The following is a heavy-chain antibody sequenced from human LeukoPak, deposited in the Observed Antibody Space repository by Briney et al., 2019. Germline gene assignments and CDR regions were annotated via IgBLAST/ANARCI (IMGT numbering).Heavy chain of an antibody. V-gene: IGHV1-2*06. J-gene: IGHJ4*02. CDR3: ARDGNNWSSLHY. D-gene: IGHD1-1*01. Sequence: GASVKVSCKASGYTFTGYSIHWVRQAPGQGLEWMGRIHPNSGNTYYAQKFQGRVTMTSDPSINTVYLELSMLRSDDTAVYYCARDGNNWSSLHYRGQGTLIPVFS. CDR1: GYTFTGYS. CDR2: IHPNSGNT.